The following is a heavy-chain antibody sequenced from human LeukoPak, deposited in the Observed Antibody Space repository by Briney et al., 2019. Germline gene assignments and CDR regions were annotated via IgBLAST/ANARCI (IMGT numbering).Heavy chain of an antibody. J-gene: IGHJ4*02. CDR2: IYHGGST. Sequence: SETLSLTCAVSGGSISSTNWWSWVRQTPGKGLEWIGEIYHGGSTKYNPSLKSRATISVDKSKNQFSLNLSSVTAADTAVYYCARNKESNSWYPVFDYWGQGTLVTVSS. V-gene: IGHV4-4*02. D-gene: IGHD6-13*01. CDR1: GGSISSTNW. CDR3: ARNKESNSWYPVFDY.